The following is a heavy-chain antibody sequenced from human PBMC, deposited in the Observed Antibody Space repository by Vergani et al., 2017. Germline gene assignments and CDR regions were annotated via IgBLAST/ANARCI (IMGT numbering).Heavy chain of an antibody. V-gene: IGHV4-59*11. Sequence: QVRLQESGPGLVKSSETLSLTCSVSFDSIRNLYCNWIRQPPGKGLEWIGSIHYRENTNYNPSLKTRVTISVDTSKNQFSLTLTSVTAADTAVYYCASDAHSGQRADRWGQGILVTVTS. CDR2: IHYRENT. CDR1: FDSIRNLY. CDR3: ASDAHSGQRADR. D-gene: IGHD6-19*01. J-gene: IGHJ5*02.